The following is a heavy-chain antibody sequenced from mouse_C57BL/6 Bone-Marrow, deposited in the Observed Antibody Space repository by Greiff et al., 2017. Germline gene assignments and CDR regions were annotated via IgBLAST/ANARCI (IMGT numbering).Heavy chain of an antibody. D-gene: IGHD1-1*01. CDR1: GYTFTSYW. CDR2: IDPSDSYT. CDR3: ARDYYGSSFPWFAY. Sequence: VQLQQPGAELVKPGASVKLSCKASGYTFTSYWMQWVKQRPGQGLEWIGEIDPSDSYTNYNQKFKGKATLTVDTSSSTAYMQLSSLTSEDSAVYYCARDYYGSSFPWFAYWGQGTLVTGSA. V-gene: IGHV1-50*01. J-gene: IGHJ3*01.